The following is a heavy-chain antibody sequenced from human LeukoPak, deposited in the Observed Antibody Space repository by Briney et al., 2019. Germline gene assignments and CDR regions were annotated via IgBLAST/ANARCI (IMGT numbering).Heavy chain of an antibody. D-gene: IGHD6-13*01. CDR1: GYTFTGYY. CDR3: ALLSIAAAYFDY. CDR2: INPNSGGP. J-gene: IGHJ4*02. Sequence: ASVKVSCKASGYTFTGYYMHWVRQAPGQGLEWMGWINPNSGGPNYAQKFQGRVTMTRDTSISTAYMELSRLRSDDTAVYYCALLSIAAAYFDYWGQGTLVTVSS. V-gene: IGHV1-2*02.